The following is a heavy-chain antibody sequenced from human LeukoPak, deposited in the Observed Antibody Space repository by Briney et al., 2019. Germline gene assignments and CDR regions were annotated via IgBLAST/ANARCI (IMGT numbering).Heavy chain of an antibody. J-gene: IGHJ4*02. CDR1: GYTFTSYA. V-gene: IGHV1-3*01. Sequence: ASVKVSCKASGYTFTSYAMYWVRQAPGQRLEWMGWINAGNGNTKYSQKFQGRVTITRDTSASTAYMELSSLRSEDTAVYYCARDHSGYTIFLDYWGQGTLVTVSS. D-gene: IGHD5-12*01. CDR3: ARDHSGYTIFLDY. CDR2: INAGNGNT.